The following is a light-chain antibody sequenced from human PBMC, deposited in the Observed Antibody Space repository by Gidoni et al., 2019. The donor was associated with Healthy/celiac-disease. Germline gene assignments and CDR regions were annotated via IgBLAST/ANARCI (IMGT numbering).Light chain of an antibody. J-gene: IGKJ1*01. CDR3: QQNKNWPPTWT. V-gene: IGKV3-15*01. CDR2: GAS. CDR1: RIVSSS. Sequence: EIVLSLHHPTLSVSPGERASLSFSASRIVSSSLAWYQQKPGQAPRLLIFGASTRVTGIPARFRGSGSGTEFTLTISSLQSEDFAVYYCQQNKNWPPTWTFGQGTKVEIK.